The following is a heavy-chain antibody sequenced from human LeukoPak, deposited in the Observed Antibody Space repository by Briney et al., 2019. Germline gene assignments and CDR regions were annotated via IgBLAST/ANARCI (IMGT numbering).Heavy chain of an antibody. Sequence: PGGSLRLSCAASGFTFDDYGMSWVRQAPGKGLEWVSGINWNGGSTGYADSVKGRFTISRDNAKNSLYQQMNSLRAEDTALYYCARDGYSSSRGKFDYWGQGTLVTVSS. CDR3: ARDGYSSSRGKFDY. D-gene: IGHD6-13*01. J-gene: IGHJ4*02. V-gene: IGHV3-20*04. CDR1: GFTFDDYG. CDR2: INWNGGST.